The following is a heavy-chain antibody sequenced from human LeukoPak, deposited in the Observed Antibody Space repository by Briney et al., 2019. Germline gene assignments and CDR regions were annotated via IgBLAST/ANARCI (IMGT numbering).Heavy chain of an antibody. D-gene: IGHD3-22*01. Sequence: GASVKVSCKASGYTFTSFGISWVRQAPGQGLEWMGWISAYNGNTNYAQKLQGRDTMTTDTSPSTAYMELRSLRSHDTAVYYCARDSYYYDSSGSNRTFDYWGQGTLVTVSS. CDR2: ISAYNGNT. V-gene: IGHV1-18*01. J-gene: IGHJ4*02. CDR3: ARDSYYYDSSGSNRTFDY. CDR1: GYTFTSFG.